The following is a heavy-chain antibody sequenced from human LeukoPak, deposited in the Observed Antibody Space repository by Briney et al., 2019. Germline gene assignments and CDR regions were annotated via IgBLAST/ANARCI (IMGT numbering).Heavy chain of an antibody. Sequence: PGGSLRLSCAASGFTFSDYYMSWIRQAPGKGLEWVSYISSSGSTIYYADSVKGRFTISRDNAKNSLYLQMNSLRAEGTAVYYCARYSPSTHAFDYWGQGTLVTVSS. CDR3: ARYSPSTHAFDY. CDR1: GFTFSDYY. V-gene: IGHV3-11*04. J-gene: IGHJ4*02. D-gene: IGHD2-15*01. CDR2: ISSSGSTI.